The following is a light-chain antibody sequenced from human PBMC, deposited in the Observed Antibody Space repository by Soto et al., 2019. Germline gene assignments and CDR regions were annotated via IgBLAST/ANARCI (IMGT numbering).Light chain of an antibody. Sequence: DIQMTQSPSTLSASVGDRVTITCRASQSISGSLAWYQQKPGKAPKLLIYEASNLKSGVPSRFSGGGSGTEYTLSISSLQPDDSASYYCQQYNGYWTFGQGTRVEIK. CDR1: QSISGS. CDR3: QQYNGYWT. J-gene: IGKJ1*01. V-gene: IGKV1-5*03. CDR2: EAS.